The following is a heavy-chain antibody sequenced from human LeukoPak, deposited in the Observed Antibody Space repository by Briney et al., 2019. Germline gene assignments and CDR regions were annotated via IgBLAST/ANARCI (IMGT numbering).Heavy chain of an antibody. D-gene: IGHD6-6*01. J-gene: IGHJ4*02. CDR3: ARDVQLAFDY. V-gene: IGHV3-7*01. Sequence: GGSLRLSCAASEFSVGSNYMSWVRQAPGKGLEWVANIKQDGSEKYYVDSVKGRFTISRDNAKNSLYLQMNSLRAEDTAVYYCARDVQLAFDYWGQGTLVTVSS. CDR1: EFSVGSNY. CDR2: IKQDGSEK.